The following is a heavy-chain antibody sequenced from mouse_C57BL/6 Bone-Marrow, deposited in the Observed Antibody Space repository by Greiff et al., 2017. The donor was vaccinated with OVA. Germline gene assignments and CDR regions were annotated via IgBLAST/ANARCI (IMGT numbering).Heavy chain of an antibody. Sequence: QVQLQQPGAELVRPGTSVKLSCKASGYTFTSYWMHWVKQRPGQGLEWIGVIDPSDSYTNSNQKFKGKATLTVETSSSTAYMQLSSLTSEDSAVYYWARGRSDYAYYALDYWGQGTSVTVSS. CDR1: GYTFTSYW. D-gene: IGHD2-4*01. CDR2: IDPSDSYT. CDR3: ARGRSDYAYYALDY. V-gene: IGHV1-59*01. J-gene: IGHJ4*01.